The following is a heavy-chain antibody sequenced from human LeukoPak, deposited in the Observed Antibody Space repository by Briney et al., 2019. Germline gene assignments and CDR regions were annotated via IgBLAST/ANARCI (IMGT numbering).Heavy chain of an antibody. CDR3: AKAYCSGTSCYRDY. V-gene: IGHV3-23*01. CDR2: ISGSGGNT. D-gene: IGHD2-2*01. CDR1: GFTFSSYA. J-gene: IGHJ4*02. Sequence: GRSLRLSFAASGFTFSSYAMNWVRQAPGKGPEWDSSISGSGGNTYYADSVNGRFTISIDNSKNTLYLQINSLRAEDTALYYRAKAYCSGTSCYRDYWGQGTLVTVSS.